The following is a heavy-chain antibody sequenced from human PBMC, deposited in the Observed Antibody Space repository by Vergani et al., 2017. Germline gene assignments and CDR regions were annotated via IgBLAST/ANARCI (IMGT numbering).Heavy chain of an antibody. V-gene: IGHV1-2*02. CDR3: ARVGTSSNRDYFDY. D-gene: IGHD2-2*01. CDR2: INPNSGGT. J-gene: IGHJ4*02. Sequence: QVQLVQSGAEVKKPGASVKVSCKASGYTFTDYFMHWVRQAPGQGLGLMGWINPNSGGTNYAQKFQGKVTMTRDTSISTAYMELSNLRSDDTAVYYCARVGTSSNRDYFDYWGQGNLVTVSS. CDR1: GYTFTDYF.